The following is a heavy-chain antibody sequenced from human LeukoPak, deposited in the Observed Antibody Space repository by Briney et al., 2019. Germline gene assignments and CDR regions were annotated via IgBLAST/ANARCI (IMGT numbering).Heavy chain of an antibody. Sequence: SETLSLTCTVSGGSISSSSDYWGWIRQPPGKGLEWIGTIYYSGSTCYNPSLKSRVTISVDTSKNQFSLKLSSVTAADTAVHFCARDRLNSSWDYGGFDYWGQGILVTVSS. J-gene: IGHJ4*02. CDR1: GGSISSSSDY. CDR3: ARDRLNSSWDYGGFDY. V-gene: IGHV4-39*07. CDR2: IYYSGST. D-gene: IGHD6-13*01.